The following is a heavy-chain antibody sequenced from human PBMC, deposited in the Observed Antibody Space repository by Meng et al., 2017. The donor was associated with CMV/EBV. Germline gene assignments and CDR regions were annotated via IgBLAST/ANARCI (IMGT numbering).Heavy chain of an antibody. D-gene: IGHD2-2*01. V-gene: IGHV4-61*01. CDR2: IYYSGST. CDR3: ARVTGYCSSTSCPNWFDP. J-gene: IGHJ5*02. CDR1: GGSVSSGSYY. Sequence: SETLSLTCTVSGGSVSSGSYYWSWIRQPPGKGLEWIGYIYYSGSTNYNPSLKSRVTISVDTSKNQFYLKLSSVTAADTAVYYCARVTGYCSSTSCPNWFDPWGQGTLVTVSS.